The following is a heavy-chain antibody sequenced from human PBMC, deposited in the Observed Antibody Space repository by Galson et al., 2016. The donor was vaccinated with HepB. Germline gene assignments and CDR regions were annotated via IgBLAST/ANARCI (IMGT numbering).Heavy chain of an antibody. CDR1: GFTFGTHW. J-gene: IGHJ4*02. CDR3: AGYYGVSGADC. D-gene: IGHD3-10*01. CDR2: ISDDGRGT. Sequence: SLRLSCAASGFTFGTHWMHWVRQAPGKGLVWVSRISDDGRGTNYADSVKGRFTISRDNAKNTLYLQMNSLRVDDTAVYYCAGYYGVSGADCWGQGTLVTVSS. V-gene: IGHV3-74*01.